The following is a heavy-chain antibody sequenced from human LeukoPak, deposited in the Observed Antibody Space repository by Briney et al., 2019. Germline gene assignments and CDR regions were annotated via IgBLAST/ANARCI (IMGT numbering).Heavy chain of an antibody. V-gene: IGHV4-39*07. CDR3: AREDGVTTVDY. Sequence: SETLSLTCTVSGGSTSSSSYYWGWIRQPPGKGLEWIGSIYYSGSTYYNPSLKSRVTISVDTSKNQFSLKLSSVTAADTAVYYCAREDGVTTVDYWGQGTLVTVSS. CDR2: IYYSGST. CDR1: GGSTSSSSYY. J-gene: IGHJ4*02. D-gene: IGHD4-17*01.